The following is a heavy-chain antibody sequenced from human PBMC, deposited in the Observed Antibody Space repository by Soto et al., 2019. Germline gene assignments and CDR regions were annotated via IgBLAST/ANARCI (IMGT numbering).Heavy chain of an antibody. V-gene: IGHV1-69*13. D-gene: IGHD2-2*01. CDR3: ARDRGIVLVPAPDAFDI. J-gene: IGHJ3*02. Sequence: ASVKVSCKASGGTFSSYAISWVRQAPGQGLEWMGGIIPIFGTANYAQKFQGRVTITADESTSTAYMELSSLRSEDTAVYYCARDRGIVLVPAPDAFDICGQGTRVTVSS. CDR2: IIPIFGTA. CDR1: GGTFSSYA.